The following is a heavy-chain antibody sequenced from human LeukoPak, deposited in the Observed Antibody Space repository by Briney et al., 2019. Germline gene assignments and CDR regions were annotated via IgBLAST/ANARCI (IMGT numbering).Heavy chain of an antibody. Sequence: ASVKVSCKASGYTFTSYDINWVRQATGPGLEWMGWMNPNSGNTGYAQKFQGRVTMTRNTSISTAYMELSSLRSEDTAVYYCARAVTMVRAMDVWGQGTTVTVSS. CDR1: GYTFTSYD. V-gene: IGHV1-8*01. D-gene: IGHD3-10*01. J-gene: IGHJ6*02. CDR2: MNPNSGNT. CDR3: ARAVTMVRAMDV.